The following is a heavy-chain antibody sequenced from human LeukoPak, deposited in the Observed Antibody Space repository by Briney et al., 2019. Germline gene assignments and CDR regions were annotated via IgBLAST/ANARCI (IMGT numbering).Heavy chain of an antibody. CDR1: GSTFSSYA. V-gene: IGHV3-23*01. Sequence: GGSLRLSCAASGSTFSSYAMSWVHQAPGKVLEWVTAISGSGGSTYYADSVKGRFTISRDNSKNTLYLQMNSLRAEDTAVYYCAKELLWFGEYVFDYWGQGTLVTVSS. CDR3: AKELLWFGEYVFDY. J-gene: IGHJ4*02. D-gene: IGHD3-10*01. CDR2: ISGSGGST.